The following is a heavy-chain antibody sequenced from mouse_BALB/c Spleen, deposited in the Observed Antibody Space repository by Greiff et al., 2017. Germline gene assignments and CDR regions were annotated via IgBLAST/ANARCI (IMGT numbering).Heavy chain of an antibody. D-gene: IGHD1-1*01. CDR2: IYPGDGDT. J-gene: IGHJ1*01. CDR1: GYTFTSYW. CDR3: ARGDYYGSSYDFDV. Sequence: VQLQQSGAELARPGASVKLSCKASGYTFTSYWMQWVKQRPGQGLEWIGAIYPGDGDTRYTQKFKGKATLTADKSSSTAYMQLSSLASEDSAVYYCARGDYYGSSYDFDVWGAGTTVTVSS. V-gene: IGHV1-87*01.